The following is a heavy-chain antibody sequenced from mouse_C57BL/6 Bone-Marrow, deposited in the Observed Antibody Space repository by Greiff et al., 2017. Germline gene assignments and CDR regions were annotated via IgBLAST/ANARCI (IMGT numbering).Heavy chain of an antibody. CDR1: GFSLTSYA. CDR2: IWTGGGT. Sequence: VKLMESGPGLVAPSQSLSITCTVSGFSLTSYAISWVRQPPGKGLEWLGVIWTGGGTNYNSALKSRLSISKDNSKGQVFLKMNSLQTDDTARYYCARNTHDYGSSFPFDYWGQGTTLTVSS. D-gene: IGHD1-1*01. CDR3: ARNTHDYGSSFPFDY. J-gene: IGHJ2*01. V-gene: IGHV2-9-1*01.